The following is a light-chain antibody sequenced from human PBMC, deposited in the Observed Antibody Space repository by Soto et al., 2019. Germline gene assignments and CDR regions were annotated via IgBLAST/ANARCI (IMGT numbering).Light chain of an antibody. CDR2: ANN. CDR1: NSNIGGNT. CDR3: VAWDDSLSWV. Sequence: QSALTQPPSASGTPGQRVTISCSGSNSNIGGNTVNWYQQVPGTAPELLIYANNQRPSGVPDRFSGSKSGTSASLAISGLQSEDEADYYCVAWDDSLSWVFGGGTKLTVL. V-gene: IGLV1-44*01. J-gene: IGLJ3*02.